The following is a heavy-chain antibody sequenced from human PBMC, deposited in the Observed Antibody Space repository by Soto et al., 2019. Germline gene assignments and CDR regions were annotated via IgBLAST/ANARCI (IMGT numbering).Heavy chain of an antibody. J-gene: IGHJ3*02. CDR2: IKSKTDGGTT. D-gene: IGHD3-22*01. Sequence: GGSLRLSCAASGFTFSNAWMSWVRQAPGKGLEWVGRIKSKTDGGTTDYAAPVKGRFTISRDDSKNTLYLQMNSLKTEDTAVYYCTTDLSYYDSSGYYHDAFDIWGQGTMVTVS. V-gene: IGHV3-15*01. CDR3: TTDLSYYDSSGYYHDAFDI. CDR1: GFTFSNAW.